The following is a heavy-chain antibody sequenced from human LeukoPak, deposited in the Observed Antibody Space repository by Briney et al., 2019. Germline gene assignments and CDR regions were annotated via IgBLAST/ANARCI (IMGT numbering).Heavy chain of an antibody. CDR2: FYNSGNT. CDR3: ARTYYYDSSGFHDAFDI. J-gene: IGHJ3*02. CDR1: GGSISIYY. D-gene: IGHD3-22*01. Sequence: SETLSLTCTVSGGSISIYYWSWIRQPPGKGLEWIGYFYNSGNTNYNPSLKSRVTISVDTSKNQFSLKLSSVTAADTAVYYCARTYYYDSSGFHDAFDIWGQGTMVTVSS. V-gene: IGHV4-59*01.